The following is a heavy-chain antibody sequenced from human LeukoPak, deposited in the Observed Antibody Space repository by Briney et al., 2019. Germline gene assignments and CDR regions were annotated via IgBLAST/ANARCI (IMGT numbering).Heavy chain of an antibody. D-gene: IGHD4-17*01. CDR3: AGTVTTHYYYYYMDV. J-gene: IGHJ6*03. CDR2: IYTSGST. V-gene: IGHV4-4*07. Sequence: PSETLSLTCTVSGGSISSYYWSWIRQPAGKGLEWIGRIYTSGSTNYNPSLKSRVTMSVDTSKNQFSLKLSSVTAADTAVYYCAGTVTTHYYYYYMDVWGKGTTVTLSS. CDR1: GGSISSYY.